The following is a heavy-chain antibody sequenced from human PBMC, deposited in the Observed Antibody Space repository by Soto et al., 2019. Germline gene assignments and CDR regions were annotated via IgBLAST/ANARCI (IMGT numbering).Heavy chain of an antibody. Sequence: EVQLVETGGGLIQPGGSLRLSCAASGFTVSSNYMSWVRQAPGKGLEWVSVIYSGGRTYYADSVKGRFTISRDNSKNTLYLQMNSLRAEDTAVYYCASPGYSGYDYYYYYGMYVWGQGTTVTVSS. D-gene: IGHD5-12*01. V-gene: IGHV3-53*02. CDR1: GFTVSSNY. J-gene: IGHJ6*02. CDR3: ASPGYSGYDYYYYYGMYV. CDR2: IYSGGRT.